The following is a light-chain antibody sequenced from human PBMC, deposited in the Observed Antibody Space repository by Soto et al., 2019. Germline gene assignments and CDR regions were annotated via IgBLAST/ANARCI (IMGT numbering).Light chain of an antibody. J-gene: IGKJ2*01. V-gene: IGKV3-15*01. Sequence: EIVMAQSPATLSVSPGERATLSCRASQSVSSNLAWYQQKPGQAPRLLIYGASTRATGIPARFSGSGSGTEFTLTISGLQSEDLAVYYCQQNNNWPQTFGQGTKLEIK. CDR1: QSVSSN. CDR2: GAS. CDR3: QQNNNWPQT.